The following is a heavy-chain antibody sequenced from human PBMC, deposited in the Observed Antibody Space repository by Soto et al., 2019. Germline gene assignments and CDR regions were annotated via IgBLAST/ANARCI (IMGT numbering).Heavy chain of an antibody. J-gene: IGHJ6*02. CDR1: GGTFSSYA. Sequence: QVQLVQSGAEVKKPGSSVKVSCKASGGTFSSYAISWVRQAPGQGLEWMGGIIPIFGTANYAQKFQGRVTISVDKYTLTAYMELRRLIYKDTAAYYCARLFFRPAPLYYYYYGRDVWGQGTTVTVSS. CDR2: IIPIFGTA. V-gene: IGHV1-69*06. CDR3: ARLFFRPAPLYYYYYGRDV. D-gene: IGHD2-2*02.